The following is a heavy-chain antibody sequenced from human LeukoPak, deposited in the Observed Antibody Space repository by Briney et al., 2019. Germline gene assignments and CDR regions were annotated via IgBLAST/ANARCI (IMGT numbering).Heavy chain of an antibody. CDR1: GGSISSYY. J-gene: IGHJ1*01. CDR2: IYYSGST. CDR3: ARGFEYFQH. V-gene: IGHV4-59*01. Sequence: PSETLSLTCTVSGGSISSYYWSSIRQPPGKGLEWIGYIYYSGSTNYNPSLKSRVTISVDTSKNQFSLKLSSVTAADTAVYYCARGFEYFQHWGQGTLVTVSS.